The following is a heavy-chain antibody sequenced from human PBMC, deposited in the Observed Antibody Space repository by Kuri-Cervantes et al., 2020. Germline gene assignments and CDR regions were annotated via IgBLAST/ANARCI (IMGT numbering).Heavy chain of an antibody. CDR3: AKIESSHGDARYYFDY. J-gene: IGHJ4*02. D-gene: IGHD4-17*01. CDR2: ISYDGSNK. Sequence: GESLKISCAASGFTFSSSWMHWVCQAPGKGLEWVAVISYDGSNKYYADSVKGRFTISRDNSKNTLYLQMNSLRAEDTAVYYCAKIESSHGDARYYFDYWGQGTLVTVSS. CDR1: GFTFSSSW. V-gene: IGHV3-30*18.